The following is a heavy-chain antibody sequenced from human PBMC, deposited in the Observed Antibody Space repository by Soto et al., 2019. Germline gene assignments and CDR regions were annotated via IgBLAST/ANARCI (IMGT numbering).Heavy chain of an antibody. CDR1: GYTFTSYA. D-gene: IGHD2-15*01. CDR2: INAGNGNT. J-gene: IGHJ4*02. CDR3: AGGRYCSGGSCYRQQAS. Sequence: ASVKVSCKASGYTFTSYAMHWVRQAPGQRLEWMGWINAGNGNTKYSQKFQGRVTITRDTSASTAYMELSSLRSEDTAVYYCAGGRYCSGGSCYRQQASWGQGTLVTVSS. V-gene: IGHV1-3*01.